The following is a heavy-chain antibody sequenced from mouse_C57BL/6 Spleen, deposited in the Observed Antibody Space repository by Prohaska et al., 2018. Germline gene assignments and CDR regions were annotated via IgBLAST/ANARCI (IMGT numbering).Heavy chain of an antibody. Sequence: EVQLVESGGDLVKPGGSLKLSCAASGFTFSSYGMSWVRQTPDKRLEWVATISSGGSYTYYPDSVKGRFTISRDNAKNTLYLQMSSLKSEDTAMYYCARPAYYGNWYFDVWGTGTTVTVSS. V-gene: IGHV5-6*01. CDR1: GFTFSSYG. CDR2: ISSGGSYT. D-gene: IGHD2-10*01. CDR3: ARPAYYGNWYFDV. J-gene: IGHJ1*03.